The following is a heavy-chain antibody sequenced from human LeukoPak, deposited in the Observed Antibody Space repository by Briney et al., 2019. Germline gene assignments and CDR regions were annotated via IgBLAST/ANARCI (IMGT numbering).Heavy chain of an antibody. V-gene: IGHV3-30-3*01. CDR2: ISYDGSNE. D-gene: IGHD3-22*01. Sequence: PGRSLRLSCAASGFTFSSYTMHWVRQAPGKGLAWVTIISYDGSNEYYAASVKGRFTISRDNSRNTVFLQMNSLRDEDTAVYYCARGSTHGSSGYLRPFDYWGRGTLVTVSS. CDR3: ARGSTHGSSGYLRPFDY. CDR1: GFTFSSYT. J-gene: IGHJ4*02.